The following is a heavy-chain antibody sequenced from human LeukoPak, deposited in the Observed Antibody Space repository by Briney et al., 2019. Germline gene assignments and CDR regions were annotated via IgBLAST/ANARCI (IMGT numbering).Heavy chain of an antibody. V-gene: IGHV3-66*01. CDR3: ARVRSGFDLFDY. D-gene: IGHD5-12*01. J-gene: IGHJ4*02. CDR1: GFTVSSNY. Sequence: GGSLRLSCAASGFTVSSNYMSWVRQAPGKGLEWVSVIYSGGSTYYADSVKGRFTISRDNSENTLYLQMNSLRAEDTAVYYCARVRSGFDLFDYWGQGTLVTVSS. CDR2: IYSGGST.